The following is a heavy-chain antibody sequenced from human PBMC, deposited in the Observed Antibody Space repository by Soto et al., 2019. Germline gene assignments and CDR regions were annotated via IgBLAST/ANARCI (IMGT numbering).Heavy chain of an antibody. V-gene: IGHV4-31*03. D-gene: IGHD3-10*01. CDR2: IYYSGST. Sequence: PSETLSLTCTVSGGSISSSSYYWSWIRQHPGKGLEWIGYIYYSGSTYYNPSLKSRVTISVDTSKNQFSLKLSSVTAADSAVYYCASMVRGVILAEYFQHWGQGTLVTVSS. CDR3: ASMVRGVILAEYFQH. CDR1: GGSISSSSYY. J-gene: IGHJ1*01.